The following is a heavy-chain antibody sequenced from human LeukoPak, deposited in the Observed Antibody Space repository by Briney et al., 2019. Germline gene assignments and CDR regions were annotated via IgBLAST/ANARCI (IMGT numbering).Heavy chain of an antibody. J-gene: IGHJ6*02. CDR2: IKSKTDGGTT. CDR1: GFTFSNAW. Sequence: GGSLRLSCAASGFTFSNAWMSWVRQAPGKGLEWVGRIKSKTDGGTTDYAAPVKGRFTISRDNSKNTLYLQMNSLRADDTAVYYCAKDGRSNYFYYHNMGVWGQGTTVTVSS. CDR3: AKDGRSNYFYYHNMGV. V-gene: IGHV3-15*01. D-gene: IGHD3-10*01.